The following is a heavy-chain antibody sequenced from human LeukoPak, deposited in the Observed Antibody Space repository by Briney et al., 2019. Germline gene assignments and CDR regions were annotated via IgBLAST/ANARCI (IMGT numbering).Heavy chain of an antibody. Sequence: SETLSLTCAVSGGSSSTSHWWSWVRQPPGKGLEWIGEIYHSGSTNYNPSLMSRVSISIDKPKDQFSLRLTSVTAADTAVYFCARAVGSSGWTDYWGQGTLVTVSS. CDR1: GGSSSTSHW. D-gene: IGHD6-19*01. CDR3: ARAVGSSGWTDY. J-gene: IGHJ4*02. CDR2: IYHSGST. V-gene: IGHV4-4*02.